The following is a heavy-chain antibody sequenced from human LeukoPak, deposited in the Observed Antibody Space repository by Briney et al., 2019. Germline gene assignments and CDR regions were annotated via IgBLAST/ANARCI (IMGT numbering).Heavy chain of an antibody. CDR3: AKRPYYDSSGFNYYFDY. CDR2: ISGSGGSI. D-gene: IGHD3-22*01. V-gene: IGHV3-23*01. J-gene: IGHJ4*02. Sequence: QPGGSLRLSCAASGFTFSSYVMSWVRQAPGKGLEWVSGISGSGGSIKYADSVKGRFTISRDNSKNTLYLQMNSLRAEVTAVYYCAKRPYYDSSGFNYYFDYWGQGTLVTVSS. CDR1: GFTFSSYV.